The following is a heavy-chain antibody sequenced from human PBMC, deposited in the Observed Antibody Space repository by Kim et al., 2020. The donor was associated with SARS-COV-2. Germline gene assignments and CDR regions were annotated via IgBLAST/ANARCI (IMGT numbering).Heavy chain of an antibody. CDR3: ASITILDAWFDP. Sequence: SETLSLTCTVSGGSVSSGSYYWSWIRQPPGKGLEWIGYIYYSGSTNYNPSLKSRVTISVDTSKNQFSLKLSSVTAADTAVYYCASITILDAWFDPWGQGTLVTVSS. D-gene: IGHD3-3*01. J-gene: IGHJ5*02. CDR1: GGSVSSGSYY. V-gene: IGHV4-61*01. CDR2: IYYSGST.